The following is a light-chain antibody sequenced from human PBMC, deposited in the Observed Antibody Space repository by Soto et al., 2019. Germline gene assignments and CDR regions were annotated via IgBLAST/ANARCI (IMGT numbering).Light chain of an antibody. CDR1: QTISSW. V-gene: IGKV1-5*03. Sequence: DIRMTQSPSTLSGSIGDRVTITCRASQTISSWLAWYQQKPGKAPKLLIYKASILKSGVPSRFSGSGSGTEFTHSTISLQPEDFATDSTQHYKNYSAAFGHGTKVDIK. J-gene: IGKJ1*01. CDR3: QHYKNYSAA. CDR2: KAS.